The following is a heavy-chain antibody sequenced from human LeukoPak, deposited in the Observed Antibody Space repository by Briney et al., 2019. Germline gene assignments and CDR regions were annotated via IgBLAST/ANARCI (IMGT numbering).Heavy chain of an antibody. CDR3: ARAYSSSWLAYYYYSMDV. CDR1: GFTFRTYS. J-gene: IGHJ6*02. CDR2: ISDGSTYI. Sequence: GGSLRLSCAASGFTFRTYSMNWVRQAPGKGLEWVSSISDGSTYIYYADSVKGRFTISRDNAENSLFLQINSLRAEDTAVYYCARAYSSSWLAYYYYSMDVWGQGTTVTVSS. D-gene: IGHD6-13*01. V-gene: IGHV3-21*01.